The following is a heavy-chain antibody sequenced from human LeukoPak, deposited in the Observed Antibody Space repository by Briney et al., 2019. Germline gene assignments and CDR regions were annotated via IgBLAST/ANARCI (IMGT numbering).Heavy chain of an antibody. CDR1: GGSISSYY. D-gene: IGHD6-13*01. Sequence: SETLSLTCTVSGGSISSYYWSWIRQPPGKGLEWIGYIYGSGNTMYNPSLESRVTISMDTSKNQFFLKVTSVTAADTAVYYCARRSSTPNWYFDLWGRGTLVTVSS. CDR3: ARRSSTPNWYFDL. J-gene: IGHJ2*01. V-gene: IGHV4-4*09. CDR2: IYGSGNT.